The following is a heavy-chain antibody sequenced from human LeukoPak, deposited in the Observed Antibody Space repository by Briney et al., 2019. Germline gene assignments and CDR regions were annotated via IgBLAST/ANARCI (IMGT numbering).Heavy chain of an antibody. Sequence: GGSLRLSCAASGFTFDDYGMSWVRQAPGKGLEWVYGINWNGGSTGYADSVKGRFTISRDNAKNSLYLQMNSLRAEDTALYYCARDRVGPEAYAFDIWGQGTMVTVSS. D-gene: IGHD2-2*01. CDR3: ARDRVGPEAYAFDI. J-gene: IGHJ3*02. CDR1: GFTFDDYG. V-gene: IGHV3-20*04. CDR2: INWNGGST.